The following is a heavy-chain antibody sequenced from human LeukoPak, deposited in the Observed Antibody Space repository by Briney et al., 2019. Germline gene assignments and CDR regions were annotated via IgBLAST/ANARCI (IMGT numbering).Heavy chain of an antibody. D-gene: IGHD3-3*01. CDR2: IYYSGST. V-gene: IGHV4-39*01. CDR3: ARQEFLEWLLYGRGDWFDP. Sequence: SETLSLTCTVSGCSISSSSYYWGWIRQPPGKGLERIVSIYYSGSTYYNPSLKSRVTISVDTSKNQFSLKLSSVTAADTAVYYCARQEFLEWLLYGRGDWFDPWGQGTLVTVSS. CDR1: GCSISSSSYY. J-gene: IGHJ5*02.